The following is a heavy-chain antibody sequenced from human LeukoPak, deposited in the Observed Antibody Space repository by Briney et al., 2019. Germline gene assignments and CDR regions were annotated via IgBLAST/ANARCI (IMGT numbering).Heavy chain of an antibody. CDR2: IYSVGST. D-gene: IGHD3-9*01. J-gene: IGHJ6*02. CDR1: GFTVSSNY. V-gene: IGHV3-66*02. CDR3: ARDQGRYFDWLSSPAYYYYGMDV. Sequence: GGSLRLSCAASGFTVSSNYMSWVRQAPGKGLEWVSVIYSVGSTYYADSVKGRFTISRDNSKNTLYLQMNSLRAEDTAVYYCARDQGRYFDWLSSPAYYYYGMDVWGQGTTVTVSS.